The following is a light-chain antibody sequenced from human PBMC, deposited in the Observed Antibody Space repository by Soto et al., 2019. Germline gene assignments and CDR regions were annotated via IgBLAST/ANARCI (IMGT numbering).Light chain of an antibody. CDR3: QAYDYSLTAFV. CDR2: GNR. V-gene: IGLV1-40*01. Sequence: QSVLTQPPSVSGAPGQRVNISCSGNNSNLGAGYDVHWYQQLPGAAPKLVIFGNRNRPSGVPERFSGSKSGTSASLAITGLQAEDEADYYCQAYDYSLTAFVFGGGTKLTVL. J-gene: IGLJ3*02. CDR1: NSNLGAGYD.